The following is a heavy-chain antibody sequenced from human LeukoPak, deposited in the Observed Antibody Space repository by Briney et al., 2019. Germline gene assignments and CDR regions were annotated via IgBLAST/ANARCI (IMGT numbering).Heavy chain of an antibody. D-gene: IGHD6-13*01. CDR1: GYTFTGYY. Sequence: ASVKVSCKASGYTFTGYYMHWVQQAPGQGLEWMGWISAYNGNTNYAQKLQGRVTMTTDTSTSTAYMELRSLRSDDTAVYYCARDSWVYSSSWYAYWLDPWGQGTLVTVSS. J-gene: IGHJ5*02. CDR3: ARDSWVYSSSWYAYWLDP. CDR2: ISAYNGNT. V-gene: IGHV1-18*04.